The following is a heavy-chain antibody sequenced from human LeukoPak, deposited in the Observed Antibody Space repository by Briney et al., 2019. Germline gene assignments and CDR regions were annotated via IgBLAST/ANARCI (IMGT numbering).Heavy chain of an antibody. CDR1: GRSLSSYY. CDR2: IYYSGST. J-gene: IGHJ6*02. CDR3: ARAPSLFGPGYHYYGMDV. Sequence: SETLSLTCTVSGRSLSSYYWSWIRQPPGKGLEWIGYIYYSGSTNYNPSLKSRVTISVDTSKNQFSLKLSSVTAADTAVYYCARAPSLFGPGYHYYGMDVWGQGTTVTVSS. D-gene: IGHD3-16*01. V-gene: IGHV4-59*01.